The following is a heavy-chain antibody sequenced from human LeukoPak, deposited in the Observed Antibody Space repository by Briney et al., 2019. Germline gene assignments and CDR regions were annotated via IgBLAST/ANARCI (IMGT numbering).Heavy chain of an antibody. CDR3: ARHRQGGIYTSSWYGFDY. Sequence: SQTLSLTCAISGDSVSSNSAAWNWIRQSPSRGLEWLGRTYYRSKWYNGYAVSVKSRITINPDTSKNQFSLKLSSVTAADTAVYYCARHRQGGIYTSSWYGFDYWGQGTLVTVSS. J-gene: IGHJ4*02. CDR2: TYYRSKWYN. V-gene: IGHV6-1*01. CDR1: GDSVSSNSAA. D-gene: IGHD6-13*01.